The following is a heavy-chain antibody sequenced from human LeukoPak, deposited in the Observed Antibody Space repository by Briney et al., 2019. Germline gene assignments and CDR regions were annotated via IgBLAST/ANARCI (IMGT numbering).Heavy chain of an antibody. CDR1: GYIFTTYW. Sequence: GESLKISCKGSGYIFTTYWIGWVRQMPGKGLEWMGIIHPGDSDTRYSPSFQGQVTISADKSISTAYLQWSSLKASDTAMYYCARRRIVGATRGPFDIWGQGTMVTVSS. CDR3: ARRRIVGATRGPFDI. D-gene: IGHD1-26*01. J-gene: IGHJ3*02. CDR2: IHPGDSDT. V-gene: IGHV5-51*01.